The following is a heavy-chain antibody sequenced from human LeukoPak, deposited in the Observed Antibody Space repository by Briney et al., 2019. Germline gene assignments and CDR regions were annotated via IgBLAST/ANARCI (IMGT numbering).Heavy chain of an antibody. D-gene: IGHD6-13*01. Sequence: GGSLRLSCAASGFTFSSYGMHWVRQAPGKGLEWVAVISYDGSNKYYADSVKGGFTISRDKSKNTLYLQMDSLRAEDTAVYYCAAHTSAGTWAFDIWGQGTMVTVSS. CDR2: ISYDGSNK. V-gene: IGHV3-30*03. CDR1: GFTFSSYG. CDR3: AAHTSAGTWAFDI. J-gene: IGHJ3*02.